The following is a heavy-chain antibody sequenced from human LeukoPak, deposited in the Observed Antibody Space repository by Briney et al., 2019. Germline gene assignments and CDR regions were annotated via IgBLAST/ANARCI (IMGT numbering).Heavy chain of an antibody. Sequence: GGSLRLSCAASGFTFSSYAMSWLRQAPGKGLEWVSAISVSGGSTYYADSVKGRFTISRDNSKNTLYLQMNSLRAEDTAVYYCAKVDGGWNFDYWGQGTLVTVSS. CDR1: GFTFSSYA. V-gene: IGHV3-23*01. CDR3: AKVDGGWNFDY. J-gene: IGHJ4*02. D-gene: IGHD3-16*01. CDR2: ISVSGGST.